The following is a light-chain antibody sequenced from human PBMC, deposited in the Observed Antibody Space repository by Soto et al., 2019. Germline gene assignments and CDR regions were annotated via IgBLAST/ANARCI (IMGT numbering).Light chain of an antibody. Sequence: EGVLTQAPVTLSLSPGETPTLSCRAGQNMRSYLACYQQKSGQAPXXLIHDASNRAPGTPARLSGSGSGTDFPLTISSLEPEDSAFYYCQQRYNWLTFGGGTKVDIK. CDR3: QQRYNWLT. CDR2: DAS. V-gene: IGKV3-11*01. CDR1: QNMRSY. J-gene: IGKJ4*01.